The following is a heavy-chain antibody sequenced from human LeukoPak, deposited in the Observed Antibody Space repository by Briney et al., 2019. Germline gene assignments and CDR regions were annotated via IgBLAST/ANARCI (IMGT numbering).Heavy chain of an antibody. CDR2: ISYDGSNK. CDR1: GFTFSSYA. V-gene: IGHV3-30*04. Sequence: PGRSLRLPCAASGFTFSSYAMHWVRQAPGKGLEWVAVISYDGSNKYYADSVKGRFTISRDNSKNTLYLQMNSLRAEDTAVYYCARGGIKVLYEANDYWGQGTLVTVSS. D-gene: IGHD5/OR15-5a*01. CDR3: ARGGIKVLYEANDY. J-gene: IGHJ4*02.